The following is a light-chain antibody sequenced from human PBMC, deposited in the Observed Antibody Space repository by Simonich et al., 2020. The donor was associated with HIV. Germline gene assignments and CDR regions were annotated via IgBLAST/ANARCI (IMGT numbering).Light chain of an antibody. CDR3: QQYYSTPVT. CDR1: KSVLYSSNNKNY. J-gene: IGKJ3*01. CDR2: WAS. Sequence: DIVMTQSPDSLAVSLGERATINCKSSKSVLYSSNNKNYLAWYQQKPGQPPKLLIYWASTRESGVPDRFSGSGSGTDFTLTISSLQAEDVAVYYCQQYYSTPVTFGPWTKVDIK. V-gene: IGKV4-1*01.